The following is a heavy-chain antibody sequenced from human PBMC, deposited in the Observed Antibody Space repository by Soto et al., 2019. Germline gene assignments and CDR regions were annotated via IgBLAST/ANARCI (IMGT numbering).Heavy chain of an antibody. J-gene: IGHJ6*02. CDR3: ARENWYSLDV. CDR1: GFTLISYF. V-gene: IGHV3-74*01. CDR2: DNTDGSKT. Sequence: EVQLVESGGGSVHPGGSRRLSWPPPGFTLISYFMAWVGQGPGKRLALVSHDNTDGSKTSYADSVRGRFTMFRDNAKNTLYLQMNSLTDEDTAMYYCARENWYSLDVWGQGTTVTVSS. D-gene: IGHD1-26*01.